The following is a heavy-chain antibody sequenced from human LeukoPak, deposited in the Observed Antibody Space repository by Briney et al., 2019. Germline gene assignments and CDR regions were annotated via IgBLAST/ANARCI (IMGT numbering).Heavy chain of an antibody. V-gene: IGHV3-21*01. CDR2: ITSSGTYT. CDR1: GFTFSNYN. Sequence: GGSLRLSCADSGFTFSNYNMNWVRQAPGKAMEWVSSITSSGTYTFYADSVKGRFTISRDNAKNSLYLQMDSLGPEDTGIYYCARAARPNWNIGLFDNWGLGTLVTVSS. D-gene: IGHD1/OR15-1a*01. J-gene: IGHJ4*02. CDR3: ARAARPNWNIGLFDN.